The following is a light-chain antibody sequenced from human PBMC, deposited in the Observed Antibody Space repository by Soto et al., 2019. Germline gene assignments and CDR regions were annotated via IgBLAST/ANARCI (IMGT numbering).Light chain of an antibody. J-gene: IGLJ2*01. CDR3: CSYAGCSTVV. Sequence: QSVLTQPASVSGAPGQSITISCTGTSSDVGSYNLVSWYQQHPGKAPKVMIYEVSKRPSGVSNRFSGSKSGNTASLEISGLQAEDEADYYCCSYAGCSTVVFGGGTKLTVL. V-gene: IGLV2-23*02. CDR2: EVS. CDR1: SSDVGSYNL.